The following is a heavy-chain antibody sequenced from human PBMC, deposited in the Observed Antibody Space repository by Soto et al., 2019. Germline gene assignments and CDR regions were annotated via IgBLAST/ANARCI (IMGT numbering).Heavy chain of an antibody. V-gene: IGHV1-69*06. CDR2: IIPIFGTA. CDR3: ASGGDGYNLGD. CDR1: GGTFSGYA. Sequence: SVKVSCKASGGTFSGYAIRWVRQAPGQGLEWMGGIIPIFGTANYAQKFQGRVTITADKSTSTAYRELSSLRSEDTDVYYCASGGDGYNLGDWGQGTLVTVSS. D-gene: IGHD2-21*01. J-gene: IGHJ4*02.